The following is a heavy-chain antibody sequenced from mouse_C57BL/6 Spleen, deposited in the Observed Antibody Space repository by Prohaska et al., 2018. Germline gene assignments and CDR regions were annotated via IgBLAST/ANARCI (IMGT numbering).Heavy chain of an antibody. D-gene: IGHD2-5*01. CDR3: ARDYSNYSYYYAMDY. CDR1: EYTFTDYY. CDR2: INHNNGGT. Sequence: EVQLQQSGPELVKPGASVKISCKASEYTFTDYYMNWVKQSHGKSLEWIGDINHNNGGTSYNQKFKGKATLTVDKSSSTAYMELRSLTSEDSAVYYCARDYSNYSYYYAMDYWGQGTSVTVSS. V-gene: IGHV1-26*01. J-gene: IGHJ4*01.